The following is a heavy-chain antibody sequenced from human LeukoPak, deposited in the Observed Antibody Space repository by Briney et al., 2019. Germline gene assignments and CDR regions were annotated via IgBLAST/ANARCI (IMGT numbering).Heavy chain of an antibody. CDR3: AKHRNGWPTSFDY. Sequence: AGGSLRLSCAASGFTFSTYAVNWVRQAPGKGLEWVSAISASGGTTYYADSVKGRFSISRDNSKNTLYLQMNSLRAEDTAVYYCAKHRNGWPTSFDYWGQGTLVTVSS. CDR2: ISASGGTT. V-gene: IGHV3-23*01. D-gene: IGHD6-19*01. J-gene: IGHJ4*02. CDR1: GFTFSTYA.